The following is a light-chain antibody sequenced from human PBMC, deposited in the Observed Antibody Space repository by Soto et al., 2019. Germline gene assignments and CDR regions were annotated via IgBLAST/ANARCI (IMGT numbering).Light chain of an antibody. Sequence: DIQFTHSPSFLSASVRDRVTITCRASQDISSFLAWYQQKAGKAPKLLIFAASTLQSGVPSRFSGSGSGTEFTLTISSLQPEDFATYYCQQLKTYPRTFGQGTKVDIK. V-gene: IGKV1-9*01. CDR3: QQLKTYPRT. CDR1: QDISSF. J-gene: IGKJ2*01. CDR2: AAS.